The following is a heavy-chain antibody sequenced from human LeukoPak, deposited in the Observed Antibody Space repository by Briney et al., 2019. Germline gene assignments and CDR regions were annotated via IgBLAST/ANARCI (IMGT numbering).Heavy chain of an antibody. D-gene: IGHD3-16*01. Sequence: PSETLSLTCTVSGGSISSYYWSWIRQPPGKGLEWIGYIYYSGSTNYNPSLKSRVTISVDTSKNQFSLKLSSVTAADTAVYHCARGGASDYWGQGTLVTVSS. CDR1: GGSISSYY. CDR2: IYYSGST. CDR3: ARGGASDY. J-gene: IGHJ4*02. V-gene: IGHV4-59*01.